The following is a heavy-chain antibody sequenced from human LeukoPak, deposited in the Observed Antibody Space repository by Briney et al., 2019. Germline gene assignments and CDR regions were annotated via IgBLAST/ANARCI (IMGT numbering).Heavy chain of an antibody. CDR1: GASISSYY. CDR3: ASGPLEPYYFDY. V-gene: IGHV4-59*08. CDR2: ISYTGST. Sequence: SETLSLTCTVSGASISSYYWTWIRQPPGKGLEWIGYISYTGSTNYNPSLKSRGTISVDTSKSHFSLKLSSVTAADTAVYYCASGPLEPYYFDYWGQGTLVTVSS. J-gene: IGHJ4*02. D-gene: IGHD1-1*01.